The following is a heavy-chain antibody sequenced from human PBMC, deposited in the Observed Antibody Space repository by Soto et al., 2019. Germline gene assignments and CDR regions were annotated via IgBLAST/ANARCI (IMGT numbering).Heavy chain of an antibody. J-gene: IGHJ6*02. CDR2: IYPGDSDT. Sequence: PGESLKISCKGSGYRFTSYWIGWVRQMPGKGLERMGIIYPGDSDTRYSPSFQGQVTISADKSISTAYLQWSSLKASDTAMYYCARRGHEYSSSSGTHYYYGMDVWGQGTTVTVSS. V-gene: IGHV5-51*01. CDR1: GYRFTSYW. D-gene: IGHD6-6*01. CDR3: ARRGHEYSSSSGTHYYYGMDV.